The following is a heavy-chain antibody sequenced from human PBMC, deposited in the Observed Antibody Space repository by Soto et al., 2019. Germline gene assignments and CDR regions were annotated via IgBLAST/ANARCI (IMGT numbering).Heavy chain of an antibody. CDR3: ARPGSSSTSNYYYYGMAV. D-gene: IGHD3-10*01. V-gene: IGHV5-51*01. CDR2: IYPDDSDT. J-gene: IGHJ6*02. Sequence: ESLKIFWRTSGDSFTPYWIVLVRQMPGRGLEWMGIIYPDDSDTRYSPSFQGQVTISADKSISTTYLQWSSLKAPDTAMYYCARPGSSSTSNYYYYGMAVWGQGPTAPVSS. CDR1: GDSFTPYW.